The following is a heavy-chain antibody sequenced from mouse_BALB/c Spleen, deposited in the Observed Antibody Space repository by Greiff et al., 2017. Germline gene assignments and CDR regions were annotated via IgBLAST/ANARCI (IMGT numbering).Heavy chain of an antibody. Sequence: QVQLKQPGAELVKPGASVKLSCKASGYTFTSYWMHWVKQRPGQGLEWIGEINPSNGRTNYNEKFKSKATLTVDKSSSTAYMQLSSLTSEDSAVYYCARSDGTTAPKGYAMDYWGQGTSVTVSA. CDR1: GYTFTSYW. V-gene: IGHV1S81*02. CDR2: INPSNGRT. CDR3: ARSDGTTAPKGYAMDY. D-gene: IGHD1-2*01. J-gene: IGHJ4*01.